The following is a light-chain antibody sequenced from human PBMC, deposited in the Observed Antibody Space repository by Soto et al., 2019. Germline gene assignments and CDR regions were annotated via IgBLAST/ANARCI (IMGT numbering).Light chain of an antibody. V-gene: IGKV3-11*01. Sequence: ILMTHSPPTLSLSPGERATLSCRASQSVSSYLAWYQQKPGQAPRLLIYDASNRATGIPARFSGSGSGTDFTLPISTLEPEDFAVYYCQQRSNWPGTFGQGTKVDIK. CDR2: DAS. CDR1: QSVSSY. CDR3: QQRSNWPGT. J-gene: IGKJ1*01.